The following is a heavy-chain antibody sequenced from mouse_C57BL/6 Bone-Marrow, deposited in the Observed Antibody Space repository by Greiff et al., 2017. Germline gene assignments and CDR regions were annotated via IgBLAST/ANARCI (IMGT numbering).Heavy chain of an antibody. Sequence: QVQLQQSGAELVRPGTSVKMSCKASGYTFTNYWIGWAKQRPGHGLEWIGDIYPGGGYTNYNEKFKGKATLTADKSSSTAYMQFSSLTSEDSAIYYCARYHYGPYYCDYWGQGTTLTVSS. CDR2: IYPGGGYT. V-gene: IGHV1-63*01. D-gene: IGHD1-1*01. CDR1: GYTFTNYW. J-gene: IGHJ2*01. CDR3: ARYHYGPYYCDY.